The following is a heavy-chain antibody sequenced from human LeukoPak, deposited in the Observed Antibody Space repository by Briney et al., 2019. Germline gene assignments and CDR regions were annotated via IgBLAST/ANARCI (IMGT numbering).Heavy chain of an antibody. J-gene: IGHJ4*02. D-gene: IGHD3-10*01. Sequence: GGSLRLSCAASGFIFDDYAMHWVRQAPGKGLEWVSGISWSSDNIGHADSVKGRFTISRDNTKNSLYLQMNSLRAEDTALYYCVKGRAGSGTYGDFDYWGQGTLVTVSS. CDR3: VKGRAGSGTYGDFDY. CDR2: ISWSSDNI. V-gene: IGHV3-9*01. CDR1: GFIFDDYA.